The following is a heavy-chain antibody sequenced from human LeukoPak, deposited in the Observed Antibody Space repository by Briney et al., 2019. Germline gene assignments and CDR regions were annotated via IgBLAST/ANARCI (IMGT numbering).Heavy chain of an antibody. CDR3: AREAGGDYANMYYFDY. CDR1: GYTLTELS. V-gene: IGHV1-24*01. J-gene: IGHJ4*02. D-gene: IGHD4-17*01. Sequence: ASVKVSCKVSGYTLTELSMHWVRQAPGKGLEWMGGFDPEDGETIYAQKFQGRVTMTEDTSTDTAYMELSSLRSEGTAVYYCAREAGGDYANMYYFDYWGQGTLVTVSS. CDR2: FDPEDGET.